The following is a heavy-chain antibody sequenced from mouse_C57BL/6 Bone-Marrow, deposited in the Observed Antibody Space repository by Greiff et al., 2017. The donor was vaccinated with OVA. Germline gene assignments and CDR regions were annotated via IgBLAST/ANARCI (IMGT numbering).Heavy chain of an antibody. V-gene: IGHV1-55*01. CDR2: IYPGSGST. CDR3: ARRWLRYFDY. J-gene: IGHJ2*01. Sequence: QVQLKESGAELVKPGASVKMSCKASGYTFTSYWITWVKQRPGQGLEWIGDIYPGSGSTNYNEKFKSKATLTVDTSSSTAYMQLSSLTSEDSAVYYCARRWLRYFDYWGQGTTLTVSS. D-gene: IGHD2-2*01. CDR1: GYTFTSYW.